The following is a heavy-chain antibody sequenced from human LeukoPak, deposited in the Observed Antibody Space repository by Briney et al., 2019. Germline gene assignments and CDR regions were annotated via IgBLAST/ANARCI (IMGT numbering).Heavy chain of an antibody. Sequence: ASVRVSCKTSGYTFTDYYIHWMRQAPGQGLEWMGWINSNSGGTSYAQKFQGRVTLTRDTPTRTAYMELNRLTSDDTAVYYCARTSIAARRADFDYWGQGTVVTVSS. J-gene: IGHJ4*02. CDR1: GYTFTDYY. D-gene: IGHD6-6*01. CDR2: INSNSGGT. V-gene: IGHV1-2*02. CDR3: ARTSIAARRADFDY.